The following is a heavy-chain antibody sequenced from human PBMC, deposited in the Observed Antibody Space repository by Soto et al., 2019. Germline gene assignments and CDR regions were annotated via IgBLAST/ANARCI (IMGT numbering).Heavy chain of an antibody. CDR2: IYHSGST. CDR1: GGSISSGGYS. V-gene: IGHV4-30-2*01. J-gene: IGHJ4*02. CDR3: VRATFPLRSFDY. Sequence: TLSLTCAGSGGSISSGGYSWSWIRQPPGKGLEWIGYIYHSGSTYYNPSLKSRVTISVDRSKNQFSLKLSSVTAADTAVYYCVRATFPLRSFDYWGQRALVPVSA. D-gene: IGHD3-3*02.